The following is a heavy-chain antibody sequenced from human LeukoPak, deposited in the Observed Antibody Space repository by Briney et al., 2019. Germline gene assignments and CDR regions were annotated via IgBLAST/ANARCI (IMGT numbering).Heavy chain of an antibody. V-gene: IGHV3-74*01. D-gene: IGHD2-8*01. CDR3: ARGEKSWINGFDL. Sequence: GGSLRLSCAPSGFTFSSHWMHWVRQAPGKGLVWVSRINSDGSGTIYADSVKGRFTISRDNAKNTLDLQMNSLRAEDTAVYYCARGEKSWINGFDLWGQGTLVTVSS. J-gene: IGHJ4*02. CDR1: GFTFSSHW. CDR2: INSDGSGT.